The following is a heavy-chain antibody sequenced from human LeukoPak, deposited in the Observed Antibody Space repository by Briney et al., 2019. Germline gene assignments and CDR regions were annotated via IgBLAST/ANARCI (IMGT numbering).Heavy chain of an antibody. CDR3: ARESEDSGYSYGSPWFDS. Sequence: ASVKVSCKASGYTFTGYYMHWVRQAPGQGLEWMGWINPNSGGTNYAQKFQGRVTMTRDTSISTAYMELSRLRSDDTAVYYCARESEDSGYSYGSPWFDSWGQGTLVTVSS. J-gene: IGHJ5*01. V-gene: IGHV1-2*02. CDR1: GYTFTGYY. CDR2: INPNSGGT. D-gene: IGHD5-18*01.